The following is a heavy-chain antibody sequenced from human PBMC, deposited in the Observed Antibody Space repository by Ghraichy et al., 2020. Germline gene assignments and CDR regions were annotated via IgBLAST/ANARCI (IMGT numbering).Heavy chain of an antibody. CDR3: AKDLYYYDSSAYYCAFDI. Sequence: GGSLRLSCAASGFTFSSYAMTWVRQAPGKGLEWVSGISASGGSTYYADSVKGRFTISRDNSKNTLYLQMNSLRAEDTAVYYCAKDLYYYDSSAYYCAFDIWGQGTMVTVSS. CDR1: GFTFSSYA. D-gene: IGHD3-22*01. CDR2: ISASGGST. J-gene: IGHJ3*02. V-gene: IGHV3-23*01.